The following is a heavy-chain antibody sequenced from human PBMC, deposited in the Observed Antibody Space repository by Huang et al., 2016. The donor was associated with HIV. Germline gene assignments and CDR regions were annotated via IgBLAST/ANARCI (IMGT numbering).Heavy chain of an antibody. J-gene: IGHJ4*02. V-gene: IGHV3-23*01. Sequence: VQLLESGGGLVQPGGSRRLSCAASGFTFRSYAMSWVRKAPGTGLEWVSTISGRGVSTYHADSVKGRFTTSRDNSENMLYLQMHTLRAEDTAVYYCAKGEFVGESYFDQWGQGTLVTVSS. CDR2: ISGRGVST. CDR1: GFTFRSYA. CDR3: AKGEFVGESYFDQ. D-gene: IGHD3-10*01.